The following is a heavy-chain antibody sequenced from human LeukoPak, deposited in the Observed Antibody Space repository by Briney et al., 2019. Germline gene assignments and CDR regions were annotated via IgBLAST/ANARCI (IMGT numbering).Heavy chain of an antibody. CDR1: GGTFSSYA. D-gene: IGHD3-3*01. J-gene: IGHJ5*02. V-gene: IGHV1-69*05. CDR3: ARDFPFGDLKRFGP. CDR2: IIPIFGTA. Sequence: ASVKVSCKASGGTFSSYAISWVRQAPGQGLEWMGGIIPIFGTANYAQKFQGRVTITTDESTSTAYMELSSLRSEDTAVYYCARDFPFGDLKRFGPWGQGTLVTVSS.